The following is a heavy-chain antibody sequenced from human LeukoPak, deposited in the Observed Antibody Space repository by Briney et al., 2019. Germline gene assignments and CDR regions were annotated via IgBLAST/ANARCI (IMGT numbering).Heavy chain of an antibody. V-gene: IGHV3-23*01. J-gene: IGHJ3*02. D-gene: IGHD1-26*01. CDR3: PKTYSGSYYLDAFDI. CDR1: GFTFSSYA. Sequence: GGSLRLSCAASGFTFSSYAMSWVRQAPGKGLEWVSAISGSGGSTYYADSVKGRFTISRDNSKNTLYLQMNSLRAEDTAVYYCPKTYSGSYYLDAFDIWGQGTMVTVSS. CDR2: ISGSGGST.